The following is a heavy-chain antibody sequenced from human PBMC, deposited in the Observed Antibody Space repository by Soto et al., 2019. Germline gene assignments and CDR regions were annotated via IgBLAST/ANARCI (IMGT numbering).Heavy chain of an antibody. D-gene: IGHD3-16*01. V-gene: IGHV3-23*01. Sequence: PXVFLRLSFAASSFKFSNYAMSWVRQAPGKGLEWVSLISATGGGTYYADSVKGRFTISRDNSHNTLYLQVHSLTAEDTAVYYCAKDRRAGGNSAFYFDFWGQGAQVTVSS. CDR2: ISATGGGT. J-gene: IGHJ4*02. CDR1: SFKFSNYA. CDR3: AKDRRAGGNSAFYFDF.